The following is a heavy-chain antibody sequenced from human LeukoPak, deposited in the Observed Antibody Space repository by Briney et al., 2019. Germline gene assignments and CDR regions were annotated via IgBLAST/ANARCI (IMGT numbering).Heavy chain of an antibody. CDR1: GGSISSYY. V-gene: IGHV4-59*01. D-gene: IGHD3-10*01. J-gene: IGHJ3*02. CDR3: ARVGMYYYGTDAFDI. CDR2: IYYSGST. Sequence: PSETLSLTCTVSGGSISSYYWSWIRQPPGKGLEWIGYIYYSGSTNYNPSLKSRVTISVDTSKNQFSLKLSSVTAADTAVYYRARVGMYYYGTDAFDIWGQGTMVTVSS.